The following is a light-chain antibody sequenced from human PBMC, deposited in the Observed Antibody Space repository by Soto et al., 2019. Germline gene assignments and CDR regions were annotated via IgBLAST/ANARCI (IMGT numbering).Light chain of an antibody. CDR3: QQYGVSWT. CDR1: QSVYSNF. Sequence: EIVLTQSPGTLSLSPGERATLSCRASQSVYSNFLAWYQQKPGQAPRLLIYGASSRATGIPVRFSGSASGTDFTLTISSLEPEDFAMYYCQQYGVSWTFGQGTKVAIK. J-gene: IGKJ1*01. V-gene: IGKV3-20*01. CDR2: GAS.